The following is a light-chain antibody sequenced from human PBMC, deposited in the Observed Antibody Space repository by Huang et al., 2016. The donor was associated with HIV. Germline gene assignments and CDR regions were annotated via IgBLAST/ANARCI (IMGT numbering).Light chain of an antibody. V-gene: IGKV4-1*01. Sequence: DIVMTQSPDSLSVSPGERATIDCKSSQSLLYSLNNKNYLAWFQQKPGRPPKLLLYWAITRDSGIPERFSGSGSGTDFTLTINNLQPEDVATYYCQQYYQNPQTFGQGT. J-gene: IGKJ5*01. CDR1: QSLLYSLNNKNY. CDR2: WAI. CDR3: QQYYQNPQT.